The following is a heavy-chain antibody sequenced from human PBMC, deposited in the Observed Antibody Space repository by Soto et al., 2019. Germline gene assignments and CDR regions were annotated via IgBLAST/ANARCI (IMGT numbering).Heavy chain of an antibody. J-gene: IGHJ5*02. CDR1: GFTFGDSY. CDR3: VRGGGGGLFDP. Sequence: GGSLRPSCAGSGFTFGDSYMSWIRQAPGKGLEWLSYISPGSRYPAYADSVKGRFTISRDNAKRSLYLQMMSLTAEDTAIYYCVRGGGGGLFDPWGPGTMDTVSS. V-gene: IGHV3-11*06. D-gene: IGHD2-15*01. CDR2: ISPGSRYP.